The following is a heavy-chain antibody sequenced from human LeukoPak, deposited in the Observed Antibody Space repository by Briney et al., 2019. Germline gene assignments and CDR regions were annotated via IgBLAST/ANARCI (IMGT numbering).Heavy chain of an antibody. Sequence: GESLKISCKGSGYSFTSYWIGWVRQMPGKGLECMGIIYPGDSNTRYSPSFKCQVTISVDNSNITAYLQWSSLKASDTAMYYCARRPGDGYSKDAFDIWGQGTMVTVSS. D-gene: IGHD5-24*01. CDR2: IYPGDSNT. J-gene: IGHJ3*02. CDR1: GYSFTSYW. CDR3: ARRPGDGYSKDAFDI. V-gene: IGHV5-51*01.